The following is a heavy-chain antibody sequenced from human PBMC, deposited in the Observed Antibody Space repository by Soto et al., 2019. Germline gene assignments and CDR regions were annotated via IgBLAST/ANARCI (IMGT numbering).Heavy chain of an antibody. Sequence: GGSLRLSCAASGFTFSSYAMHWVRQAPGKGLEWVAVISYDGSNKYYADSVKGRFTISRDNSKNTLYLQMNSLRAEDTAVYYCAGDHSSGWDAFDIWGQGTMVTVSS. CDR3: AGDHSSGWDAFDI. D-gene: IGHD6-19*01. V-gene: IGHV3-30-3*01. CDR2: ISYDGSNK. CDR1: GFTFSSYA. J-gene: IGHJ3*02.